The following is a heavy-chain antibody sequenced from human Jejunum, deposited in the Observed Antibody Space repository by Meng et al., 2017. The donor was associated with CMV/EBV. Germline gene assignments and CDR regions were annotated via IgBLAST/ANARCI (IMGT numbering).Heavy chain of an antibody. CDR1: GASMRNYY. D-gene: IGHD2-8*01. J-gene: IGHJ4*02. V-gene: IGHV4-59*01. CDR2: IYYDGAR. CDR3: ARGNRATDANFDY. Sequence: FSGASMRNYYWSWIRQPPGKGLEWIGNIYYDGARNYNPSLKSRMIILIDTSKNQFSLKVGSVTAADTAVYYCARGNRATDANFDYWGQGTLVTVSS.